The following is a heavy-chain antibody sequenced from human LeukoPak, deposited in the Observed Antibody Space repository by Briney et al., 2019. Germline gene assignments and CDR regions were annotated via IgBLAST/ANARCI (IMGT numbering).Heavy chain of an antibody. V-gene: IGHV3-48*02. D-gene: IGHD3-10*01. J-gene: IGHJ4*02. CDR1: GFTFSSYS. CDR2: IGTRSGII. Sequence: PGGSLRLSCVASGFTFSSYSMNWVRQAPGKGLEWVSYIGTRSGIIYDADSVKGRFTISRDNAKNSLYLQMNSLRDEDTAVYYCAKVAYYYGSGSYVDYWGQGTLVTVSS. CDR3: AKVAYYYGSGSYVDY.